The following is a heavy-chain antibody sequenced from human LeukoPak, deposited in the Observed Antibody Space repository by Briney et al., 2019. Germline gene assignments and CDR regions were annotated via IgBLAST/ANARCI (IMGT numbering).Heavy chain of an antibody. D-gene: IGHD4-23*01. CDR2: IYYSGST. CDR1: GGSISSYY. V-gene: IGHV4-59*12. Sequence: PSETLSLTCTVSGGSISSYYWSWIRQPPGKGLEWIGYIYYSGSTNYNPSLKSRVTISVDTSKNQFSLKLSSVTAADTAVYYCASRATRDYGGNPFDYWGQGTLVTVSS. J-gene: IGHJ4*02. CDR3: ASRATRDYGGNPFDY.